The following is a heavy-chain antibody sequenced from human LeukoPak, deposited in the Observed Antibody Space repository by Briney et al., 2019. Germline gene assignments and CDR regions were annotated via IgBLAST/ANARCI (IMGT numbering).Heavy chain of an antibody. J-gene: IGHJ4*02. D-gene: IGHD1-1*01. Sequence: GSLRLSCAASGFTFSSYEMNWFRQAPGKGLEWVSYISSSGSTIYYADSVKGRFTISRDNAKNSLYLQMNSLRAEDTAVYYCAGGTGKHFDYWGQGTLVTVSS. CDR3: AGGTGKHFDY. CDR2: ISSSGSTI. V-gene: IGHV3-48*03. CDR1: GFTFSSYE.